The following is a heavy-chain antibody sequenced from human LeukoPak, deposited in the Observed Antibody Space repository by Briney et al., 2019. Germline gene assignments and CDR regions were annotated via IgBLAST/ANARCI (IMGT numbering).Heavy chain of an antibody. J-gene: IGHJ4*02. CDR2: ISWDGGST. D-gene: IGHD4-17*01. Sequence: GGSLRLSCAASGFSFDDYAMHWVRQAPGKGLEWVSLISWDGGSTYYADSVKGRFTISRDNSKNSLYLQMNSLRAEDTALYYCAKDRGDYGDYVGYFDYWGQGTLVTVSS. V-gene: IGHV3-43D*03. CDR3: AKDRGDYGDYVGYFDY. CDR1: GFSFDDYA.